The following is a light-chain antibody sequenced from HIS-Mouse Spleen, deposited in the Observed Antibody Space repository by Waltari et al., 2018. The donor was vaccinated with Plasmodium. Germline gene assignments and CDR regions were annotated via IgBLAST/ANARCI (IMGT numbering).Light chain of an antibody. J-gene: IGLJ1*01. CDR2: DVS. V-gene: IGLV2-14*03. CDR1: SSDFGGYNY. CDR3: SSYTSSSTRV. Sequence: QSALTQPASVSGSPGQSITISCTGTSSDFGGYNYVSWYQQHPGKAPKRMIYDVSNRPSGVSNRFSGSKSGNTASLTISGLQAEDEADYYCSSYTSSSTRVFGTGTKVTVL.